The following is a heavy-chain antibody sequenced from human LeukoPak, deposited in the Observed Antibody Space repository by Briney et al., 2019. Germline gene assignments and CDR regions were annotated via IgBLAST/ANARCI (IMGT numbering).Heavy chain of an antibody. Sequence: MPSETLSLTCTVSGGSISSSIYYWGWIRQPPGKGLEWIGSMYYSGSTYYNPSLKSRVTISVDTSKNEFSLKLSSVTAADTAVYYCARAYHSSWYLNWFDPWGQGTLVTVSS. V-gene: IGHV4-39*07. D-gene: IGHD6-13*01. CDR1: GGSISSSIYY. CDR2: MYYSGST. J-gene: IGHJ5*02. CDR3: ARAYHSSWYLNWFDP.